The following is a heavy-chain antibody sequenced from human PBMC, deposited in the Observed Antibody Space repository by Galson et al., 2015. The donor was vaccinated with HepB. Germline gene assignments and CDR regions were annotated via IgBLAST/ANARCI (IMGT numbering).Heavy chain of an antibody. CDR2: IDPSDSYT. CDR3: ATSYYYDSSVYAFDI. Sequence: QSGAEVKKPGESPRISCKGSGYSFTSYWISWVRQMPGKGLEWMGRIDPSDSYTNYSPSFQGHVTISADKSISTAYLQWSSLKASDAAMYYCATSYYYDSSVYAFDIWGQGTMVTVSS. D-gene: IGHD3-22*01. CDR1: GYSFTSYW. V-gene: IGHV5-10-1*01. J-gene: IGHJ3*02.